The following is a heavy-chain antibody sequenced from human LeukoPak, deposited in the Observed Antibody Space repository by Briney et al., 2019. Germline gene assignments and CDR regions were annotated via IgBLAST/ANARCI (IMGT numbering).Heavy chain of an antibody. D-gene: IGHD3/OR15-3a*01. J-gene: IGHJ4*02. CDR3: AREQLFGRQCFDY. CDR1: GFTFSSYS. CDR2: ISSSSSYI. Sequence: GGSLRLSCAASGFTFSSYSMNWVRQAPGKGLEWVSSISSSSSYIYYADSVKGRFTISRDNAKNSLYLQMNSLRAEDTAVYYCAREQLFGRQCFDYWGQGTLVTVSS. V-gene: IGHV3-21*01.